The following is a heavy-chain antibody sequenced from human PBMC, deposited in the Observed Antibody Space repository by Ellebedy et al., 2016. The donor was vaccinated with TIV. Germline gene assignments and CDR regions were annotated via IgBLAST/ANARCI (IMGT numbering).Heavy chain of an antibody. CDR3: ARDRGVSLFGVITPGASDI. CDR1: GFTFSSYD. J-gene: IGHJ3*02. Sequence: GGSLRLSXVASGFTFSSYDMHWVRQVTGKALEWVSVIDIAGDTYYPDSVKGRFTISRENAKNSLYLQMDSLRAEDTAVYYCARDRGVSLFGVITPGASDIWGQGTMVTVSS. CDR2: IDIAGDT. D-gene: IGHD3-3*01. V-gene: IGHV3-13*01.